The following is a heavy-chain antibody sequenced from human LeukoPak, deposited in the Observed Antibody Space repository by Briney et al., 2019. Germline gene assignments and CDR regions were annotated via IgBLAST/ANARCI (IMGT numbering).Heavy chain of an antibody. Sequence: GASVKVSCKASGYAFTTYGISWVRQAPGQGLEWMGWISAYNGNTNYARKFQGRVTMTTDTSTTTAYMELRSLRSDYTAVYYCARRLERHHDFDYWGQGTLVTVSS. V-gene: IGHV1-18*01. CDR3: ARRLERHHDFDY. D-gene: IGHD1-1*01. CDR1: GYAFTTYG. J-gene: IGHJ4*02. CDR2: ISAYNGNT.